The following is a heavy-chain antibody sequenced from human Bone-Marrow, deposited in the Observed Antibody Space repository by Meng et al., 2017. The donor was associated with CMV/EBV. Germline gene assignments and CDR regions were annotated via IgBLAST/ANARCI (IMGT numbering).Heavy chain of an antibody. V-gene: IGHV3-21*01. CDR1: GFTFSSSW. CDR2: ISSSSSYI. Sequence: GESLKISCAASGFTFSSSWMSWVRQAPGKGLEWVSSISSSSSYIYYADSVKGRFTNSRDNAKNSLYLQMNSLRAEYTAVYYCAGGVAAAGDYWVQGTLVTVSS. J-gene: IGHJ4*02. D-gene: IGHD6-13*01. CDR3: AGGVAAAGDY.